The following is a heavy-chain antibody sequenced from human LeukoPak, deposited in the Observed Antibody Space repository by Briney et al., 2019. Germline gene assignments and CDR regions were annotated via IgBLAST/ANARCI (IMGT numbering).Heavy chain of an antibody. D-gene: IGHD6-13*01. CDR1: GGSISYSSYY. CDR3: ARHESEEQPSDY. CDR2: IYYSGST. J-gene: IGHJ4*02. Sequence: PSETLSLTCTVSGGSISYSSYYWGWIRQPPGKGLEWIGSIYYSGSTYYNPSLKSRVTISVDTSKNQFSLKLSSVTAADTAVYYCARHESEEQPSDYWGQGTLVTVSS. V-gene: IGHV4-39*01.